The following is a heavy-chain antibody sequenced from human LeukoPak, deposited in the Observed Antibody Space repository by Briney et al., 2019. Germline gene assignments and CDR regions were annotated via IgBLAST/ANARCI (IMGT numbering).Heavy chain of an antibody. CDR3: AREIGVLLWFGDPQSAFDI. V-gene: IGHV1-18*01. J-gene: IGHJ3*02. CDR1: GYTFTSYG. D-gene: IGHD3-10*01. CDR2: ISAYNGNT. Sequence: SVKLSCKASGYTFTSYGSSWVRQAPGQGLEWMGGISAYNGNTNYAQKLQGRVTMTTDTSTSTAYMELRSLRSDDTAVYYCAREIGVLLWFGDPQSAFDIWGQGTMVTVSS.